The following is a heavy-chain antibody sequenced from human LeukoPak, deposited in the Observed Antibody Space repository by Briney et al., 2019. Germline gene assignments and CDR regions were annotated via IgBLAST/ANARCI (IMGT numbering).Heavy chain of an antibody. CDR1: GFTFSSYA. J-gene: IGHJ3*02. V-gene: IGHV3-30-3*01. Sequence: GGSLRLSCAASGFTFSSYAMHWVRQAPGKGLEWVAVISYDGSNKYYADSVKGRFTISRDNSKNTLYLQMNSLRAEDTAVYYCARVLIGSGSYSAHAFDIWGQGTMVTVSS. CDR2: ISYDGSNK. CDR3: ARVLIGSGSYSAHAFDI. D-gene: IGHD3-10*01.